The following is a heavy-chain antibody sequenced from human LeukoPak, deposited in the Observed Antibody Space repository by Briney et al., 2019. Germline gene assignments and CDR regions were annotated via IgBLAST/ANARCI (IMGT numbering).Heavy chain of an antibody. CDR3: ATYIVVVPAVRRGFDY. D-gene: IGHD2-2*01. CDR2: IYYSGNT. J-gene: IGHJ4*02. CDR1: GGSVTSSSYY. V-gene: IGHV4-39*01. Sequence: SETLSLTCTVSGGSVTSSSYYWAWIRQPPGKGLEWIGSIYYSGNTYYNPSLKSRVTISVDTSKNQFSLKLSSVTAADTAVYYCATYIVVVPAVRRGFDYWGQGTLVTVSS.